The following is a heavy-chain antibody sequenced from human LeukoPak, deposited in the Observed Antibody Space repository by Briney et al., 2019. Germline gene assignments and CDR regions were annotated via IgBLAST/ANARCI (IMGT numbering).Heavy chain of an antibody. CDR2: ISYDGSNK. CDR3: AKDVSWNWFDP. J-gene: IGHJ5*02. Sequence: AGGSLRLSCAASGFTFSTYAMHWVRQAPGKGLEWVAVISYDGSNKYYADSVKGRFTISRDNSKNTLYLQMNTLRAEDTAVYYCAKDVSWNWFDPWGQGTVVTVSS. CDR1: GFTFSTYA. V-gene: IGHV3-30*18.